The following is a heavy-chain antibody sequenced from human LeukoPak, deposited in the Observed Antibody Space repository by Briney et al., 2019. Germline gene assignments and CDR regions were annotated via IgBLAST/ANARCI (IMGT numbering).Heavy chain of an antibody. Sequence: GGSLRLSCAASGFTLSSYAIHWVRQAPGKGLEWAAAISYDGSNKYYADSVKGRFTISRDNSKNALYLQMNTLRAEDTAVYYCASRSAWGQGTLVTVSS. CDR1: GFTLSSYA. CDR2: ISYDGSNK. D-gene: IGHD3-3*01. J-gene: IGHJ5*02. V-gene: IGHV3-30-3*01. CDR3: ASRSA.